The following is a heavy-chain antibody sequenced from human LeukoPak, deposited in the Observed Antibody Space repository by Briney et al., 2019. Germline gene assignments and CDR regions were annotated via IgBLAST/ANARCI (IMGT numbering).Heavy chain of an antibody. CDR2: INGSGGST. CDR1: GFTFSSYA. Sequence: PGASLRLSCAASGFTFSSYAMSWVRQAPGKGLEWVSAINGSGGSTYYADSVKGRFTISRDNSKNTLYLQMNSLRAEDTTVYYCAKDLGFSTVTTFRIWGQGTMVTVSS. V-gene: IGHV3-23*01. D-gene: IGHD4-17*01. CDR3: AKDLGFSTVTTFRI. J-gene: IGHJ3*02.